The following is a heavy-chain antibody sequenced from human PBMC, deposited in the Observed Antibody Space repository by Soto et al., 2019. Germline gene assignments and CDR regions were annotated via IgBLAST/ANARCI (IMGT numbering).Heavy chain of an antibody. J-gene: IGHJ6*02. Sequence: QLVQSGAEVKKPGSSVKVSCKTSGVSFNNNGIGWVRQAPGHGLEWMGGVSPPFRTSNYARKFRGRISITADASTGTVNMELSSLTSEDTAQYYCARVLYYGSGSYSPYGMDVWGQGTTVTVSS. V-gene: IGHV1-69*19. D-gene: IGHD3-10*01. CDR1: GVSFNNNG. CDR2: VSPPFRTS. CDR3: ARVLYYGSGSYSPYGMDV.